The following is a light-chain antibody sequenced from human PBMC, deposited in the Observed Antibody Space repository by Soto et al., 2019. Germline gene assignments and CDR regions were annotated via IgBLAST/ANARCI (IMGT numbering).Light chain of an antibody. V-gene: IGKV1-5*03. CDR2: KAS. CDR1: ESISNF. Sequence: DIQMTQSPSTLSASVGARVTITCRASESISNFLAWYQQKPGKAPNLLIYKASSLESGVPSRFSGSGSGTEFTLTISSLQPDDFATNYCQPYNSYSRTFGQGTKVDIK. CDR3: QPYNSYSRT. J-gene: IGKJ1*01.